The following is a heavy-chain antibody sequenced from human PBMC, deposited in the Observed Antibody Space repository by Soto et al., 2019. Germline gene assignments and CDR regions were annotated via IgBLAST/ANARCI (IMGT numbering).Heavy chain of an antibody. D-gene: IGHD3-10*01. V-gene: IGHV3-30-3*01. CDR1: GFTFSSYA. CDR2: ISYDGSNK. Sequence: VQLVESGGGVVQPGRSLRLSCAASGFTFSSYAMHWVRQAPGKGLEWVAVISYDGSNKYHADSVKGRFTISRDNSKNTLYLQMNSLRAEDTAVYYCARGRDYGSGSYAVFDYWGQGTLVTVSS. J-gene: IGHJ4*02. CDR3: ARGRDYGSGSYAVFDY.